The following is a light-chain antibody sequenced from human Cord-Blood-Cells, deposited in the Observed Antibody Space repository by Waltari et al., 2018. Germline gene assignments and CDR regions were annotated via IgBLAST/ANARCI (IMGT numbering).Light chain of an antibody. V-gene: IGLV2-11*01. CDR1: TSHVGGYNY. CDR3: CSYAGSYV. Sequence: SALTQPRSVSGSPGQSVTISCTGTTSHVGGYNYVPWYQQHPGKAPKLMIYDVSKRPSGVPDRFSGSKSGNTASLTISGLQAEDEADYYCCSYAGSYVFGTGTKVTVL. CDR2: DVS. J-gene: IGLJ1*01.